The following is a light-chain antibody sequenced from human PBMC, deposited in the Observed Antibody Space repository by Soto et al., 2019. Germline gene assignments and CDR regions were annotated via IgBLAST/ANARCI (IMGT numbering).Light chain of an antibody. CDR3: QQYNNWHTWT. CDR1: QSVRSN. J-gene: IGKJ1*01. CDR2: GAS. Sequence: EIVMTQSPGTLSVSPGERATLSCRASQSVRSNLAWYQQKPGQAPRLVIYGASTRATGVPARFSGSGSGTDFTLTISSLQSEDFAVYYCQQYNNWHTWTFGQGTKVDIK. V-gene: IGKV3-15*01.